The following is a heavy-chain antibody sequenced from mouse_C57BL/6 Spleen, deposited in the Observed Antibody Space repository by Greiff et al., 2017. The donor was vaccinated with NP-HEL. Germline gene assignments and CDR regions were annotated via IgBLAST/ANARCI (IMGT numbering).Heavy chain of an antibody. V-gene: IGHV1-53*01. Sequence: QVQLQQPGTELVKPGASVKLSCKASGYTFTSYWMHWVKQRPGQGLEWIGNINPSNGGTNYNEKFKSKATLTVDKSSSTAYMPLSSLTSEDSAVYDCARSSHYYGSSYDWFAYWGQGTLVTVSA. CDR3: ARSSHYYGSSYDWFAY. CDR1: GYTFTSYW. CDR2: INPSNGGT. D-gene: IGHD1-1*01. J-gene: IGHJ3*01.